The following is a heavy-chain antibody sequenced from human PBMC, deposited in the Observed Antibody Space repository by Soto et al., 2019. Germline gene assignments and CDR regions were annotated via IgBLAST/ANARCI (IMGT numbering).Heavy chain of an antibody. CDR2: ISYDGSNK. CDR3: ASEVVVAALDY. D-gene: IGHD2-15*01. Sequence: AGGSLRLSCAASGFTFSSYAMHWVRQAPGKGLEWVAVISYDGSNKYYADSVKGRFTISRDNSKNTLYLQMNSLRAEDTAVYYCASEVVVAALDYWGQGTLVTVSS. V-gene: IGHV3-30-3*01. J-gene: IGHJ4*02. CDR1: GFTFSSYA.